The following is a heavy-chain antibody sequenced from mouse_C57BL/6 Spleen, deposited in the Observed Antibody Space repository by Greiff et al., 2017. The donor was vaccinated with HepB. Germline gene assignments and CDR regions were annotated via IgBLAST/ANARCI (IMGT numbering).Heavy chain of an antibody. CDR2: IDPSDSET. J-gene: IGHJ4*01. D-gene: IGHD1-1*01. CDR3: ARSGSTRHYYAMDY. CDR1: GYTFTSYW. Sequence: QVQLQQPGAELVRPGSSVKLSCKASGYTFTSYWMHWVKQRPIQGLEWIGNIDPSDSETHYNQKFKDKATLTVDKSSSTAYMQLSSLTSEDSAVYYCARSGSTRHYYAMDYWGQGTSVTVSS. V-gene: IGHV1-52*01.